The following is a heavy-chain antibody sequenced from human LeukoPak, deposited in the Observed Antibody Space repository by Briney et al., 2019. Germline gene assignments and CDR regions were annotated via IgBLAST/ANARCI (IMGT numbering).Heavy chain of an antibody. CDR2: INPNNGGT. CDR3: ATSETYYYDSSGYFPFDY. CDR1: RNTFTGYY. V-gene: IGHV1-2*02. D-gene: IGHD3-22*01. J-gene: IGHJ4*02. Sequence: ASVKVSCKASRNTFTGYYMHWVRQAPGQGLEWMGWINPNNGGTNYAQKFQGRVTMTEDTSTDTAYMELSSLRSEDTAVYYCATSETYYYDSSGYFPFDYWGQGTLVTVSS.